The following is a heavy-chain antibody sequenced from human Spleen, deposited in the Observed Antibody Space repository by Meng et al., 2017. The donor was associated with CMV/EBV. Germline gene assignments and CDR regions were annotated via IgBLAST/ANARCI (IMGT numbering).Heavy chain of an antibody. CDR2: ISSNGGTT. CDR3: ARWSSHLAFDI. J-gene: IGHJ3*02. Sequence: LSCAASGFTFSNYAMHWVRQAPGKGLEYVSAISSNGGTTYYADSVKGRFTISRDNSKNTLYLQMGSLRAEDMAVYYCARWSSHLAFDIWGQGTMVTVSS. CDR1: GFTFSNYA. V-gene: IGHV3-64*02.